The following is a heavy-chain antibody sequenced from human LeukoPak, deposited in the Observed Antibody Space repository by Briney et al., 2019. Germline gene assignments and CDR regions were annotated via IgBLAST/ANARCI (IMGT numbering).Heavy chain of an antibody. Sequence: GGSLRLSCAASGFTFSTYWMSWVRQAPGKGLEWVANIKEDGSEQYYVDSVRGRFTISRDNAKNSLYLQMNSLRAEDTAVYYCARDREITIFGVVIIPGAFDPWGQGTLVTVSS. J-gene: IGHJ5*02. CDR1: GFTFSTYW. CDR2: IKEDGSEQ. D-gene: IGHD3-3*01. CDR3: ARDREITIFGVVIIPGAFDP. V-gene: IGHV3-7*01.